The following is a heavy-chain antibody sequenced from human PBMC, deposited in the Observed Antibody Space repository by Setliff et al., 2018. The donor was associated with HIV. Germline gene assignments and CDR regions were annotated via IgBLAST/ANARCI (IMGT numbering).Heavy chain of an antibody. D-gene: IGHD3-9*01. V-gene: IGHV4-59*06. CDR3: ARGAYYDILTAYFSYFDL. Sequence: SETLSLTCTVSGGSISSYYWSWIRQHPGKGLEWIGYIYYSGSTYYNPSLKSRVTMSLDTSKNQFSLKLRSVTAADTAVYYCARGAYYDILTAYFSYFDLWGRGTLVTVSS. J-gene: IGHJ2*01. CDR1: GGSISSYY. CDR2: IYYSGST.